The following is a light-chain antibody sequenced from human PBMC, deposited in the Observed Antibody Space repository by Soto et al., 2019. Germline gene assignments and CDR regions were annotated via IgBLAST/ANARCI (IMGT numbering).Light chain of an antibody. Sequence: EIVLTQSPGTLSVSPGDRVTLSCRASQSISINLAWYQHKPGQAPRLLIHGASTRATGVPARISGSGSATEFTLTISSLQSEDFAVYYCQQFRNWPWTFGQGTKVDIK. CDR3: QQFRNWPWT. V-gene: IGKV3D-15*01. CDR2: GAS. J-gene: IGKJ1*01. CDR1: QSISIN.